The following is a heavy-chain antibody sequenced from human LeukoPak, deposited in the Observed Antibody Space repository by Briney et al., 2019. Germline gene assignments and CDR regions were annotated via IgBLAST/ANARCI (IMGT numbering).Heavy chain of an antibody. J-gene: IGHJ6*03. V-gene: IGHV3-20*01. CDR2: INWNGGST. Sequence: PGGSLRLSCAVSGFTFDDYGMSWVRQAPGKGLEWVSGINWNGGSTGYADSVKGRFTISRDNAKNSLYLQMNSLRAEDTALYHCARVPYYYGSGSYYYYYYMDVWGKGTTVTISS. D-gene: IGHD3-10*01. CDR1: GFTFDDYG. CDR3: ARVPYYYGSGSYYYYYYMDV.